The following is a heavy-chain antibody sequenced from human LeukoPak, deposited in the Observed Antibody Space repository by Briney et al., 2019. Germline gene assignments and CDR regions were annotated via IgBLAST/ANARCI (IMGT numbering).Heavy chain of an antibody. CDR1: GYTFTSYG. J-gene: IGHJ6*02. V-gene: IGHV1-18*01. Sequence: ASVKVSCKASGYTFTSYGISWVRQAPGQGPEWMGWISAYNGNTNYAQKLQGRVTMTTDTSTSTAYMELRSLRSDDTAVYYCARGGWGYCSSTSCPPTYGMDVWGQGTTVTVSS. CDR3: ARGGWGYCSSTSCPPTYGMDV. D-gene: IGHD2-2*01. CDR2: ISAYNGNT.